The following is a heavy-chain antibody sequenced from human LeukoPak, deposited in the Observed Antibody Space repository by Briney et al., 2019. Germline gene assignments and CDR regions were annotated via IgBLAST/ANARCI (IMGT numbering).Heavy chain of an antibody. D-gene: IGHD3-22*01. CDR3: ARAYYYDSSGYYFDY. J-gene: IGHJ4*02. Sequence: SETLSLTCTVSGGSISSYYWSWIRQPPGKGLEWIGYIYYSGSTNYNPSLRSRVTISVDTSKNQFSLKLSSVTAADTAVYYCARAYYYDSSGYYFDYWGQGTLVTVSS. CDR1: GGSISSYY. V-gene: IGHV4-59*01. CDR2: IYYSGST.